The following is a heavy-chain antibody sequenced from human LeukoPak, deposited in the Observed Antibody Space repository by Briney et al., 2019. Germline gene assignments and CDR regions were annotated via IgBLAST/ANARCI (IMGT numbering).Heavy chain of an antibody. CDR2: INTHNGYS. CDR1: GYTFTSSG. V-gene: IGHV1-18*01. J-gene: IGHJ4*02. Sequence: ALVKVSCKTSGYTFTSSGITWVRQAPGQGLEWMGWINTHNGYSKYAQRLQGRVTMTADTSTSTAYMELSSLTSDDTAVYFCAKNTTGGYSDSWGQGTLVTVSS. D-gene: IGHD2-15*01. CDR3: AKNTTGGYSDS.